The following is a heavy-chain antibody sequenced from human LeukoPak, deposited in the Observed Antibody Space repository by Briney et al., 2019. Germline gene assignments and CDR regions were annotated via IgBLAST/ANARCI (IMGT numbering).Heavy chain of an antibody. J-gene: IGHJ3*02. CDR3: ARAPPNYQLLPEDAFDS. D-gene: IGHD2-2*01. Sequence: PSETLSLTCAVYGGSFSGYYWSWIRQPPGKGLEWIGEINHSGSTNYNPSLKSRVTISVDTSKNQFSLKLSSVTAADTAVYYCARAPPNYQLLPEDAFDSWGQGTMVTVSS. CDR1: GGSFSGYY. CDR2: INHSGST. V-gene: IGHV4-34*01.